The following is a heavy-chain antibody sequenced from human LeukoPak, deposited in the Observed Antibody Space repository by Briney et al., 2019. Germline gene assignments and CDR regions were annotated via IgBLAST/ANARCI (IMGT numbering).Heavy chain of an antibody. V-gene: IGHV1-69*13. CDR2: IIPIFGTA. CDR1: GGTFNSYA. Sequence: ASVQVSCKASGGTFNSYAISWVRQAPGQGLEWMGGIIPIFGTANYAQKFQGRVTITADESTSTAYMELSSLRSEDTAVYYCARDGRIVGALHYYYGMDVWGQGTTVTVSS. J-gene: IGHJ6*02. D-gene: IGHD1-26*01. CDR3: ARDGRIVGALHYYYGMDV.